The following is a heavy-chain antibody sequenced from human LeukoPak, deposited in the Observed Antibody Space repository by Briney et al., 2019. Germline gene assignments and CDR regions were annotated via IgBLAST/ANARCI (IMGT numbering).Heavy chain of an antibody. CDR1: GFSFRTYA. J-gene: IGHJ6*02. D-gene: IGHD3-9*01. V-gene: IGHV3-33*08. Sequence: PGGSLRLSCAASGFSFRTYAMHWVRQAPGKGLEWVAVIWHTGINKYYLDSVKGRFTISRDNSQNILYLQMNSLRAEDTAVYYCAGTYYDILTGYYIHYYYGMDVWGQGTTVTVSS. CDR2: IWHTGINK. CDR3: AGTYYDILTGYYIHYYYGMDV.